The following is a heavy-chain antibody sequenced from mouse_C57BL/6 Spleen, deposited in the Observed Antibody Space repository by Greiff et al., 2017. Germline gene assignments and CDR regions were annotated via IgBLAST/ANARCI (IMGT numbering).Heavy chain of an antibody. CDR1: GFNIKDDY. CDR2: IDPENGDT. V-gene: IGHV14-4*01. CDR3: TTFPYDYGSSQAWFAY. J-gene: IGHJ3*01. D-gene: IGHD1-1*01. Sequence: VQLQQSGAELVRPGASVKLSCTASGFNIKDDYMHWVKQRPEQGLEWIGWIDPENGDTEYASKFQGKATITADTSSNTAYLQLSSLTSEDTAVYYCTTFPYDYGSSQAWFAYWGQGTLVTVSA.